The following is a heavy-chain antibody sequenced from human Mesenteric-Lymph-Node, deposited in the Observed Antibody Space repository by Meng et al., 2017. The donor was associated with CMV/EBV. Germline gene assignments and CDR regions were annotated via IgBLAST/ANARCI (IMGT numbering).Heavy chain of an antibody. CDR1: GGSFSGYY. Sequence: SETLSLTCAVSGGSFSGYYWSWIRQPPGKGLEWIGEINHSGSTNYNPSLKSRVTISVDTSKNQFSLKVISVTAADTAVYYCARGRGAPALGYYYYGMDVWGQGTTVTVSS. CDR3: ARGRGAPALGYYYYGMDV. J-gene: IGHJ6*02. V-gene: IGHV4-34*01. CDR2: INHSGST. D-gene: IGHD1-26*01.